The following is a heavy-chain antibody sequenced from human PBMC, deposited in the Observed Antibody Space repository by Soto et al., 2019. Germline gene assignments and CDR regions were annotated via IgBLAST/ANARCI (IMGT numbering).Heavy chain of an antibody. J-gene: IGHJ4*02. D-gene: IGHD3-16*01. CDR3: APCMGGVASF. V-gene: IGHV2-5*02. CDR2: VYWDDDK. CDR1: GFSLNTRDVG. Sequence: QITLNESGPALVKPTQTLTLTCTFSGFSLNTRDVGVGWIRQPPGKALEWLGVVYWDDDKTYSPSLKSRLTITQDPPKNPVGLRITKIGPVDTATYYWAPCMGGVASFWGQGTLVTVSS.